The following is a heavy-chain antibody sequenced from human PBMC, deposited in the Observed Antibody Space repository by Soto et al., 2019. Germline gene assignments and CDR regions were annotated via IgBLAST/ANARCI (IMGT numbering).Heavy chain of an antibody. CDR2: IYYSGST. V-gene: IGHV4-59*01. Sequence: PSETLSLTCTVSGGSISSYYWSWIRQPPGKGLEWIGYIYYSGSTNYNPSLKSRVTISVDTSKNQFSLKLSSVTAADTAVYYCAREGGSYADGAFDIWGQGTMVTVSS. D-gene: IGHD1-26*01. CDR1: GGSISSYY. J-gene: IGHJ3*02. CDR3: AREGGSYADGAFDI.